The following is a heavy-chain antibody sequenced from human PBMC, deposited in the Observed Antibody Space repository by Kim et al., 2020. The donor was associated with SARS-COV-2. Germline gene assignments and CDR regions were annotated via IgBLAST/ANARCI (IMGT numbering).Heavy chain of an antibody. Sequence: GGSLRLSCAASGFTFSSYSMHWVRQAPGKGLEWVSSISSSSSYIHYADSVKGRFTISRDNAKNTLYLQMNSLRAEDTAVYYCARDANEEATEGPLCGYWGQGTLVTVSS. CDR1: GFTFSSYS. J-gene: IGHJ4*02. D-gene: IGHD4-4*01. CDR3: ARDANEEATEGPLCGY. CDR2: ISSSSSYI. V-gene: IGHV3-21*01.